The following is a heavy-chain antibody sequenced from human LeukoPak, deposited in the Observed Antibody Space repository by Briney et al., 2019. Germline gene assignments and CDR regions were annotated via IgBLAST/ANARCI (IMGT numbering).Heavy chain of an antibody. Sequence: GESLKISCKGSGYRFTSYWIGWVRQMPGKGLEWMGIIYPGDSDTRYSPSFQGQVTISADKSISTACLQWSSLKASDTAMYYCARHSRGYSYGNPTCCDYWGQGTLVTVSS. CDR2: IYPGDSDT. CDR1: GYRFTSYW. CDR3: ARHSRGYSYGNPTCCDY. V-gene: IGHV5-51*01. J-gene: IGHJ4*02. D-gene: IGHD5-18*01.